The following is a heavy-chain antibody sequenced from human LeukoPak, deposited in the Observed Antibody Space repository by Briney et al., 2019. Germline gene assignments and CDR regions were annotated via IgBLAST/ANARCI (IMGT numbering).Heavy chain of an antibody. CDR1: GGSFSGYY. D-gene: IGHD3-16*02. CDR3: ARGFYDYVWGSYHSEDAFDI. Sequence: PSETLSLTCAVYGGSFSGYYWSRIRQPPGKELEWIGEINHSGSTNYNPSLKSRVTISVDTSKNQFSLKLSSVTAADTAVYYCARGFYDYVWGSYHSEDAFDIWGQGTMVTVSS. J-gene: IGHJ3*02. CDR2: INHSGST. V-gene: IGHV4-34*01.